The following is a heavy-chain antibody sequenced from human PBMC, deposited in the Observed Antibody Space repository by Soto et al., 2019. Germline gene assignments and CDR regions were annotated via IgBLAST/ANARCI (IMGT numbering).Heavy chain of an antibody. V-gene: IGHV3-11*05. CDR1: GFTFSSYA. CDR2: ISGSSSDT. Sequence: GSLRISCAASGFTFSSYAVVGILQAPGKGLECVSYISGSSSDTNYAASVKGRFTISRDNAKNSLYLHMNSLRAEDTAVYYCARARGSYSFEYWGQGTLVTVSS. J-gene: IGHJ4*02. CDR3: ARARGSYSFEY. D-gene: IGHD1-26*01.